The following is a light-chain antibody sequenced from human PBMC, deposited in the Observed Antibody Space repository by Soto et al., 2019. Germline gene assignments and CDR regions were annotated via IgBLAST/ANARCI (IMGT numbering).Light chain of an antibody. J-gene: IGKJ2*01. CDR1: QSVSSN. V-gene: IGKV3-15*01. Sequence: EIVMTQSPATLSVSPGERATLSCRASQSVSSNLAWYQQKPGQAPRLLIYGASTRATGIPARFSGSGSGTEFTLTISRLQSEDFAVYYWQLYNNWTQYTFGQGTKLEIK. CDR3: QLYNNWTQYT. CDR2: GAS.